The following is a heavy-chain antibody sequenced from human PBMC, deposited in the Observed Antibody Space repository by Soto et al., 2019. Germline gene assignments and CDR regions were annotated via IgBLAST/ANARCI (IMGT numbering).Heavy chain of an antibody. CDR1: GFTFSSYD. CDR3: ARGPLEGITMVRGVNPNYYYMDV. CDR2: IGTAGDT. Sequence: GGSLRLSCAASGFTFSSYDMHWVRQATGKGLEWVSAIGTAGDTCYPGSVKGRFNISRGNAKKSLYLQMNSLRAGDTAVYYCARGPLEGITMVRGVNPNYYYMDVWGKGTTVTVSS. D-gene: IGHD3-10*01. V-gene: IGHV3-13*01. J-gene: IGHJ6*03.